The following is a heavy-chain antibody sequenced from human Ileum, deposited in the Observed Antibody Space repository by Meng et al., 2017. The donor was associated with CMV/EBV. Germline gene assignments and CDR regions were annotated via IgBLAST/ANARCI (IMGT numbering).Heavy chain of an antibody. D-gene: IGHD2-2*01. CDR1: GFTFSSYA. J-gene: IGHJ6*02. CDR2: ISGSGGTT. CDR3: ARDRAQLLWEHYYGMDV. V-gene: IGHV3-23*01. Sequence: GESLKISCAASGFTFSSYAMTWVRQAPGKGLEWVSAISGSGGTTYYADSMKGRFTISRDNSKNTLYLQMNSLRAEDTAVYYCARDRAQLLWEHYYGMDVWGQGTTVTVSS.